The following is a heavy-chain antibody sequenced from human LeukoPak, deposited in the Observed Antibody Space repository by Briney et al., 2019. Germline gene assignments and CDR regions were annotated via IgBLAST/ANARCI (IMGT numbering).Heavy chain of an antibody. Sequence: SETLSLTCTVSGGSIRGNAWSWIRQPPGEALVWIGNIYDNGITIHNPSLKSRVTISLDTSNQFSLRLRSVTAADTAVYYCVRARDMAFDIWGQGTMVTVSS. V-gene: IGHV4-59*01. CDR2: IYDNGIT. CDR3: VRARDMAFDI. CDR1: GGSIRGNA. D-gene: IGHD2-21*02. J-gene: IGHJ3*02.